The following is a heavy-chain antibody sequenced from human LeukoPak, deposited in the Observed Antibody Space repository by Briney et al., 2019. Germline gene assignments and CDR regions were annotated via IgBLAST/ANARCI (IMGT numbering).Heavy chain of an antibody. Sequence: SGTLSLTCTVSGGSLRSSYWSWVRQPPGKGLEWIAYLFYNGNTNYNSSPKSRVTISVDTSKNLFSLKLNSLPAADTAVYFCARDQGWGDWYFDLWGRGTLVTVSS. CDR2: LFYNGNT. V-gene: IGHV4-59*01. J-gene: IGHJ2*01. CDR3: ARDQGWGDWYFDL. CDR1: GGSLRSSY. D-gene: IGHD3-10*01.